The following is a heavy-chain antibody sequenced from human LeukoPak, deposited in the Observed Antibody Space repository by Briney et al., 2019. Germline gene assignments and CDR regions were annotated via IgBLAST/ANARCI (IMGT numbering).Heavy chain of an antibody. CDR1: GXSISSYY. CDR2: IYYSGGT. Sequence: SETLSLTCTVSGXSISSYYWTWIRQPPGKGLGLEWIGYIYYSGGTNYNPSLKSRVTISIDTSKNQVSLKLSSVTAADTAVYYCARLWDSSSSLDYWGQGTLVTVSS. V-gene: IGHV4-59*08. D-gene: IGHD6-6*01. CDR3: ARLWDSSSSLDY. J-gene: IGHJ4*02.